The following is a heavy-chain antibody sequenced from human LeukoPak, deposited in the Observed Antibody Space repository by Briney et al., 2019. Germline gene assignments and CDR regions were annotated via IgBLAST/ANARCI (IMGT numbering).Heavy chain of an antibody. D-gene: IGHD2-21*02. CDR2: ISGSGGST. Sequence: GSLRLSCAASGFTFSSYAMSWVRQAPGEGLEWVSAISGSGGSTYCADSVKGRFTISRDNSKNTLYLQMNSLRAEDTAVYYCAKTPDIVVVTAITGSFDYWGQGTLVTVSS. CDR1: GFTFSSYA. CDR3: AKTPDIVVVTAITGSFDY. V-gene: IGHV3-23*01. J-gene: IGHJ4*02.